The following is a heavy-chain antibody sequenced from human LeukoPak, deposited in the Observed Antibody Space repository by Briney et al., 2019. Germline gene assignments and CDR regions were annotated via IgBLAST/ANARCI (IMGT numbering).Heavy chain of an antibody. D-gene: IGHD3-9*01. V-gene: IGHV3-48*01. CDR1: GFTFSSYS. Sequence: PGGSLRLSCAASGFTFSSYSMNWVRQAPGKGLEWVSYISSSSSTIYYADSVKGRFTISRDNAKNSLYLQMNSLRAEDTAVYYCAKGLRGYDILTGYDYWGQGTLVTVSS. CDR2: ISSSSSTI. J-gene: IGHJ4*02. CDR3: AKGLRGYDILTGYDY.